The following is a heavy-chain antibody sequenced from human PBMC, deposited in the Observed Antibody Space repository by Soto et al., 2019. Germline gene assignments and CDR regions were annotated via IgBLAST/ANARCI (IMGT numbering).Heavy chain of an antibody. CDR1: GFTVSGNY. J-gene: IGHJ2*01. D-gene: IGHD5-12*01. Sequence: ESGGALVQPGGSLRLSCVASGFTVSGNYMIWVRQAPGKGLEWVSLSYSGGSAYYADSVKGRFTVSRDNSKNTLYLQINSLRAEDTAVYYCASRSVPTMSWFFDLWGRGSLVTVSS. V-gene: IGHV3-66*01. CDR2: SYSGGSA. CDR3: ASRSVPTMSWFFDL.